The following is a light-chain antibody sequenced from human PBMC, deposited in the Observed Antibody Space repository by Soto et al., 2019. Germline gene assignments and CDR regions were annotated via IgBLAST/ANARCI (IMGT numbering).Light chain of an antibody. CDR2: EAS. CDR1: KDIKNY. V-gene: IGKV1-33*01. J-gene: IGKJ4*01. CDR3: QQCDDFIT. Sequence: DIQMTQSPSSLSASVGEGVTITCQTSKDIKNYLNWYQQKPGKAPKLLIYEASNLETGVPSRFSGSGSGRSFTFTISSLQPEDIATYYCQQCDDFITFGGGTRIEIK.